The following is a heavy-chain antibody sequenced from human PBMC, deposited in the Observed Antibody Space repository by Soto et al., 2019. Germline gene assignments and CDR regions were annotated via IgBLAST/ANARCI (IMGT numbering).Heavy chain of an antibody. J-gene: IGHJ4*02. V-gene: IGHV1-69*13. D-gene: IGHD6-19*01. CDR3: ARGGALDGTSPPFNH. CDR2: IIPIFGTA. Sequence: SVKVSCKASGGTFSSYAISWVRQAPGQGLEWMGGIIPIFGTANYAQKFQGRVTITADESTSTAYMELSRLRSDDTAVYYCARGGALDGTSPPFNHWGQGTLVTVSS. CDR1: GGTFSSYA.